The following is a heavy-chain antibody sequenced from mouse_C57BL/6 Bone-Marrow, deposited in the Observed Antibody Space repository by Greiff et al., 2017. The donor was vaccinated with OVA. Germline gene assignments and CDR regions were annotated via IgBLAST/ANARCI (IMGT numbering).Heavy chain of an antibody. CDR2: IDPSDSYT. J-gene: IGHJ3*01. V-gene: IGHV1-59*01. CDR3: ARSPRFAY. Sequence: VQLQQPGAELVRPGTSVKLSCKASGYTFTSYWMHWVKQRPGQGLEWIGVIDPSDSYTNYNQKFKGKATLTVDTSSSTAYMQLSSLTSEDSAVYYCARSPRFAYWGQGTLVTVSA. CDR1: GYTFTSYW.